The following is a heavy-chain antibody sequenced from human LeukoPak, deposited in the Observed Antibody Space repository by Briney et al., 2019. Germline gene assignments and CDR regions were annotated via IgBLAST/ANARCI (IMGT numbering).Heavy chain of an antibody. V-gene: IGHV3-48*03. Sequence: PGGSLRISCAASGFTFSSSEMNWVRQAPGKGLEWVSYISSGGNTMYYADSVKGRFTISRDNTKNSLYLQMSSLRAEDTAVYYCASTGYPYYFDYWGQGTLVTVSS. CDR1: GFTFSSSE. J-gene: IGHJ4*02. CDR2: ISSGGNTM. D-gene: IGHD3-9*01. CDR3: ASTGYPYYFDY.